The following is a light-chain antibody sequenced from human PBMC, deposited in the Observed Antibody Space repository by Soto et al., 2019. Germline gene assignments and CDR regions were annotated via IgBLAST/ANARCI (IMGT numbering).Light chain of an antibody. CDR3: QQYNTYST. CDR2: DAS. V-gene: IGKV1-5*01. J-gene: IGKJ2*01. Sequence: DIQMTQSPSTLSASVGDRVTITCRASQSISRWLAWYQQKPGKAPKVLIYDASTLGSGVPSRFSGSGSGSEFTLTISSLQPEDSATYYCQQYNTYSTFGQGTKLEIK. CDR1: QSISRW.